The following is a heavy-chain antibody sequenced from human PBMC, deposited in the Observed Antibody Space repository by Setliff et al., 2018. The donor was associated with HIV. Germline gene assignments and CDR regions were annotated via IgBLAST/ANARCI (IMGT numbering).Heavy chain of an antibody. CDR3: ARGWSGEAFDL. CDR1: GGSFTNYA. Sequence: SVKVSCKAAGGSFTNYALSWVRQAPGQGLEWMGRIVPLFGTANYAQKYQGRLTISVDKFTNTAYMDLTSLGSDDTAIYYCARGWSGEAFDLWGHGTLVVVS. CDR2: IVPLFGTA. J-gene: IGHJ3*01. V-gene: IGHV1-69*06. D-gene: IGHD3-3*01.